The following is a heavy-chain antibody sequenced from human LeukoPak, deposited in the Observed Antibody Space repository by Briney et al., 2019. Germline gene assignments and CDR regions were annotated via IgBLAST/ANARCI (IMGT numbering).Heavy chain of an antibody. D-gene: IGHD3-22*01. CDR3: ARAPAEIGGYYPEYFRH. Sequence: GGSLRLSCAASGFTFSRYWMHWVRQAPGKGLVWVSRIKSDGSTNYADSVKGRFTISRDNAKNTVSLQMNSLRAEDTGVYYCARAPAEIGGYYPEYFRHWGQGTLVTVYS. V-gene: IGHV3-74*01. CDR2: IKSDGST. CDR1: GFTFSRYW. J-gene: IGHJ1*01.